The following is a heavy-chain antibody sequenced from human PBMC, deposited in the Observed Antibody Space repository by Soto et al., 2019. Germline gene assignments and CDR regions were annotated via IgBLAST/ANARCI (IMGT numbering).Heavy chain of an antibody. Sequence: GGSLRLSCAASGFTFSSYGMHWVRQAPGKGLEWVAVIWYDGSNKYYADSVKGRFTISRDNSKNTLYLQMNSLRAEDTAVYYCASDWGITMIVDWSLNWFDPWGQGTLVTVSS. J-gene: IGHJ5*02. CDR3: ASDWGITMIVDWSLNWFDP. CDR1: GFTFSSYG. CDR2: IWYDGSNK. V-gene: IGHV3-33*01. D-gene: IGHD3-22*01.